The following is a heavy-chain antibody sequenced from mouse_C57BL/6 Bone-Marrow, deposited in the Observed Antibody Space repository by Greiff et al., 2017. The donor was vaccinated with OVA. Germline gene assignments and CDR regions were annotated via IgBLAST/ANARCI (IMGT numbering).Heavy chain of an antibody. CDR3: ARPGSSYVDWDFDV. Sequence: QVQLKESGPELVKPGASVKISCKASGYAFSSSWMNWVKQRPGKGLEWIGRIYPGDGDTNYNGKFKGKATLTADKSSSTAYMQLSSLTSEDSAVYVCARPGSSYVDWDFDVWGTGTTVTVSS. CDR2: IYPGDGDT. CDR1: GYAFSSSW. D-gene: IGHD1-1*01. V-gene: IGHV1-82*01. J-gene: IGHJ1*03.